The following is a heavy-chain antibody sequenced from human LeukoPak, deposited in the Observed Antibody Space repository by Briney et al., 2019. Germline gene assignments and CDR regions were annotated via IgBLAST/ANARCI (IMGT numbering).Heavy chain of an antibody. J-gene: IGHJ2*01. V-gene: IGHV4-39*07. CDR1: GGSISSSSYY. CDR3: ARDYGSYSWYFDL. D-gene: IGHD1-26*01. Sequence: PSETLSLTCTVSGGSISSSSYYWGWIRQPPGKGLEWIGSIYYSGSTYYNPSLKSRVTISVDTSKNQFSLKLSSVTAADTAVYYCARDYGSYSWYFDLWGRGTLVTVSS. CDR2: IYYSGST.